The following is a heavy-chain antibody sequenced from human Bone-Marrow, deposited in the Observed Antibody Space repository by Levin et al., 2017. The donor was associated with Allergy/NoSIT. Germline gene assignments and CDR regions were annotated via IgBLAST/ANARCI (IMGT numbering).Heavy chain of an antibody. CDR1: GHTFNTYG. V-gene: IGHV1-18*01. CDR3: ASSEQYCNGGTCSSEF. J-gene: IGHJ4*02. D-gene: IGHD1-1*01. Sequence: ASVKVSCKVSGHTFNTYGITWVRQAPGQGLEWMGWISAYNGQRTFAQKFQGRLTMTTDTSTSTASMELRSLRSEDTAVYYCASSEQYCNGGTCSSEFWGQGTQVTVSS. CDR2: ISAYNGQR.